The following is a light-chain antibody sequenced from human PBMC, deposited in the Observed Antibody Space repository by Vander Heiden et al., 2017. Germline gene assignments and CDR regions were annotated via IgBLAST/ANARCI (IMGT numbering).Light chain of an antibody. CDR2: WAS. CDR3: QQYYSTPPT. J-gene: IGKJ1*01. V-gene: IGKV4-1*01. Sequence: DIVMTQSPDSLAVSLGERATINCKSSQSVLYSSNNNNYLAWYQQKPGQPPKLLIYWASTRESGVPDRVSGSGSGTDFTLTISSLQAEDVAVYYCQQYYSTPPTFGQGTKVEIK. CDR1: QSVLYSSNNNNY.